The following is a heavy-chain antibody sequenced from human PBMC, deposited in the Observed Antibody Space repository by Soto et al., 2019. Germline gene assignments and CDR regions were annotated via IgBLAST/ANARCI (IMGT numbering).Heavy chain of an antibody. CDR1: GYSFTNHG. CDR2: ISGFNGNT. D-gene: IGHD6-19*01. J-gene: IGHJ6*03. CDR3: ARDRGVAPPVAGNTHYYYYMDV. Sequence: QDQLVQSGAEVKKPGASVTVSCKASGYSFTNHGITWVRQAPGQGLEWMGWISGFNGNTHYAQKLQGRVTMTTDASTSTAYMELRSLRSDDTAVYYCARDRGVAPPVAGNTHYYYYMDVWGKGTTVTVSS. V-gene: IGHV1-18*01.